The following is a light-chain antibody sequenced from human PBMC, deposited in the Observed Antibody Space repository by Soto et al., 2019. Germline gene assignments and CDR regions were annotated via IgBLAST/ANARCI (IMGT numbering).Light chain of an antibody. CDR1: QSVSSN. Sequence: EIVMTQSPATLSVSPGERATLSCRASQSVSSNLAWYQQKPGQAPRLLIYGASTRATGIPARFSGSGSGTEFTLTLSSLQSEDFATYYCQQYNTWPVTFGGGTKVEIK. V-gene: IGKV3-15*01. CDR2: GAS. J-gene: IGKJ4*01. CDR3: QQYNTWPVT.